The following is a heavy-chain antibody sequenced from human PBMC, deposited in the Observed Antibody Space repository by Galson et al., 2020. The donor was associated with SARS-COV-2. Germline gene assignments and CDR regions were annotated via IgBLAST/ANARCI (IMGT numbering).Heavy chain of an antibody. CDR3: ARNGGRLGY. Sequence: ASVKVSCKASGYTFIDNSLVWVRQAPGQGLDWMGWINPKSGDTNYAQTFQGRVTLTRDTSIGTAYMELSGLTSDDTAVYYCARNGGRLGYWGQGTLVTVTS. J-gene: IGHJ4*02. V-gene: IGHV1-2*02. CDR2: INPKSGDT. CDR1: GYTFIDNS.